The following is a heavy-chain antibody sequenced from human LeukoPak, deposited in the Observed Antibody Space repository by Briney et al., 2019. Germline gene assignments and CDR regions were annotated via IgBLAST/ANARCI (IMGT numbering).Heavy chain of an antibody. CDR3: ARDALSPFDY. Sequence: SETLSLTCTVSGGSISSSSYYWGWIRQPPGKGLEWIGSIYYSGSTYYNPSLKSRVTISVDTSKNQFSLKLSSVTAADTAVYYCARDALSPFDYWGLGTLVTVSS. V-gene: IGHV4-39*07. CDR2: IYYSGST. CDR1: GGSISSSSYY. J-gene: IGHJ4*02. D-gene: IGHD2/OR15-2a*01.